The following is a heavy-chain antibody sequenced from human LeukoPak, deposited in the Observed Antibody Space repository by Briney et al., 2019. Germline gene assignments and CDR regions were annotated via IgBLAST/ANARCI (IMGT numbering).Heavy chain of an antibody. D-gene: IGHD3-10*01. CDR3: ARGIPENYYGSRVRKFQH. J-gene: IGHJ1*01. V-gene: IGHV4-34*01. CDR1: GGSFSGYY. CDR2: INYSGSA. Sequence: KPSETLSLTCAVYGGSFSGYYWSWIRQPPGKGLEWVGEINYSGSANYNPSLKSRVTISVDTSKKQFSLKLSSVTAADTAVYYCARGIPENYYGSRVRKFQHWGQGTLVTVSS.